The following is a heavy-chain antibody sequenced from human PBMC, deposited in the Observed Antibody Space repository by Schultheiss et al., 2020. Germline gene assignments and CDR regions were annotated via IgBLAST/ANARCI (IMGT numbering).Heavy chain of an antibody. CDR2: IWYDGSNK. J-gene: IGHJ4*02. V-gene: IGHV3-33*07. CDR3: ARGDVEMATSSYFDY. CDR1: GFTVIRNY. D-gene: IGHD5-24*01. Sequence: GGSLRLSCAASGFTVIRNYVSWVRQAPGKGLEWVAVIWYDGSNKYYADSVKGRFTISRDNSKNTLFLQMNSLRAEDTAVYYCARGDVEMATSSYFDYWGQGTLVTVSS.